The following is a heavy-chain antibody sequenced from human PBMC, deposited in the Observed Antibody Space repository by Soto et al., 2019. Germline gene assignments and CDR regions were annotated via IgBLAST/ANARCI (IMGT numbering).Heavy chain of an antibody. V-gene: IGHV5-51*01. Sequence: GESLKISCKGSGYSFTSYWIGWVCQMPGKGLEWMGIIYPGDSDTRYSPSFQGQVTISADKSISTAYLQWSSLKASDTAMYYCARTRLGSRDGMDVWGQGTTVTVSS. CDR1: GYSFTSYW. J-gene: IGHJ6*02. D-gene: IGHD3-10*01. CDR2: IYPGDSDT. CDR3: ARTRLGSRDGMDV.